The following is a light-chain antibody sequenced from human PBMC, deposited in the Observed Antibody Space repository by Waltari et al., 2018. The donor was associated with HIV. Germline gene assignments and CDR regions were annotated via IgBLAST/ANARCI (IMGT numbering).Light chain of an antibody. Sequence: DVVVTQSPLSLPVTLGQTASISCRSSQSLVYSDGNTYLNWFHQRPGQSPRRLIYKVSDRDSGVPDRFSGSGSCTEFTLTISRVEAEDVGVYYCIQGTHWPPTFGPGTKVDI. J-gene: IGKJ3*01. CDR2: KVS. V-gene: IGKV2-30*01. CDR1: QSLVYSDGNTY. CDR3: IQGTHWPPT.